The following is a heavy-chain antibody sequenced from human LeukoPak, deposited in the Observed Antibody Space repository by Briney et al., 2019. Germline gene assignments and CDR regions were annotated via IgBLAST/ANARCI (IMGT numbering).Heavy chain of an antibody. V-gene: IGHV1-18*01. D-gene: IGHD4-17*01. J-gene: IGHJ6*03. Sequence: ASVKDSCKASGYTFTSYGISWVRQAPGQGLEWMGWISAYNGNTNYAQKLQGRVTMTTDTSTSTAYMELRSLRSDDTAVYYCARDTYGDYYMDVWGKGTTVTVSS. CDR3: ARDTYGDYYMDV. CDR2: ISAYNGNT. CDR1: GYTFTSYG.